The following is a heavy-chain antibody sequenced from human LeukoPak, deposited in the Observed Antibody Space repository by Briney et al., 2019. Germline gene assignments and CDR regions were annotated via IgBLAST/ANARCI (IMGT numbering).Heavy chain of an antibody. CDR3: AKDKSAYTAMACFDY. Sequence: GGSLRLSCAASGFTFDDYGMSWVRQAPGKGLEWVSGINWNGGSTGYADSVKGRFTISRDNSKNTLYLQMNSLRAEDTAVYYCAKDKSAYTAMACFDYWGQGTLVTVSS. J-gene: IGHJ4*02. D-gene: IGHD5-18*01. V-gene: IGHV3-20*04. CDR1: GFTFDDYG. CDR2: INWNGGST.